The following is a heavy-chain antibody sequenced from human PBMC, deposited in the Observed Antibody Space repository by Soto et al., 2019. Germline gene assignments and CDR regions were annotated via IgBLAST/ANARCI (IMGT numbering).Heavy chain of an antibody. J-gene: IGHJ3*02. CDR2: INSDGSST. Sequence: GGSLRLSCAASGFTFSSYWMHWVRQAPGKGLEWVSRINSDGSSTSYADSVKGRFTISRDNAKNTLYLQMNSLRAEDTAVYYCARDGATVVTPGGDYAFDIWGQGTMVTVSS. CDR3: ARDGATVVTPGGDYAFDI. D-gene: IGHD2-21*02. V-gene: IGHV3-74*01. CDR1: GFTFSSYW.